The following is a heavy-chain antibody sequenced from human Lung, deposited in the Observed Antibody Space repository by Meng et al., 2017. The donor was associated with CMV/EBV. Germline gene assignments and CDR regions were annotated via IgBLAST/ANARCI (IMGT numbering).Heavy chain of an antibody. J-gene: IGHJ6*02. CDR3: AKGHKQYYYYYYGMDV. D-gene: IGHD1/OR15-1a*01. CDR1: GLTFDDYA. Sequence: SXKISXAAPGLTFDDYAMHWVRQAPGKGLEWVSGISWNSGSIGYADSVKGRFTISRDNAKNSLYLQMNSLRAEDTALYYCAKGHKQYYYYYYGMDVWGRGXTVTVSS. V-gene: IGHV3-9*01. CDR2: ISWNSGSI.